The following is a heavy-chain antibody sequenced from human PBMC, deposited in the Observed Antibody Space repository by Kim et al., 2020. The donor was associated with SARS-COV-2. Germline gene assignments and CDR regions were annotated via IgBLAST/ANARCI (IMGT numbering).Heavy chain of an antibody. CDR2: ISWNSGSI. J-gene: IGHJ6*02. CDR3: AKDMGVRGYDILTGYFSYYGMDV. Sequence: GGSLRLSCAASGFTFDDYAMHWVRQAPGKGLEWVSGISWNSGSIGYAVSVKGRFTISRDNAKNSLYLQMNSLRAEDTALYYCAKDMGVRGYDILTGYFSYYGMDVWGQGTTVTVSS. V-gene: IGHV3-9*01. D-gene: IGHD3-9*01. CDR1: GFTFDDYA.